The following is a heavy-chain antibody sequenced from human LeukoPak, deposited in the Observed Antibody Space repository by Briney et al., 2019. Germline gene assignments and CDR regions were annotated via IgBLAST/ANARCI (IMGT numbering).Heavy chain of an antibody. CDR1: GGTFSSYA. V-gene: IGHV1-69*05. CDR2: IIPIFGTA. CDR3: ATEWIQPGTSPMPDAFDI. D-gene: IGHD5-18*01. J-gene: IGHJ3*02. Sequence: SVKVSCKASGGTFSSYAISWVRQAPGQGPEWMGGIIPIFGTANYAQKFQGRVTITTDESTSTAYMELSSLRSEDTAVYYCATEWIQPGTSPMPDAFDIWGQGTMVTVSS.